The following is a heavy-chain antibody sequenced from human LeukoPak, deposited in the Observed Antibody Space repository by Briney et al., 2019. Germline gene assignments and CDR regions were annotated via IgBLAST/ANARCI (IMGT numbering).Heavy chain of an antibody. CDR1: GYTFTGYY. Sequence: ASVKVSCKASGYTFTGYYMHWVRQAPGQGLEWMGWINPNSGGTNHAQKFQGRVTMTRDTSISTAYMELSRLRSDDTAVYYCARDPRYSSGWYGGYYYYYYMDVWGKGTTVTVSS. V-gene: IGHV1-2*02. J-gene: IGHJ6*03. D-gene: IGHD6-19*01. CDR2: INPNSGGT. CDR3: ARDPRYSSGWYGGYYYYYYMDV.